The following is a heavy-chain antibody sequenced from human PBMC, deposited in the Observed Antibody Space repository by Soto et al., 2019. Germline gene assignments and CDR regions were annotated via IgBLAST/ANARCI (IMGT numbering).Heavy chain of an antibody. CDR1: GGSISSSSYY. Sequence: SETLSLTCTVPGGSISSSSYYWGWIRQPPGKGLEWIGNIHYSGSTYYDSSLQSRVTISIDTSKNQFSLKLSSVTATDTAVYYCARRYGYYFDYWGQGTLVTVSS. CDR3: ARRYGYYFDY. V-gene: IGHV4-39*01. D-gene: IGHD4-17*01. J-gene: IGHJ4*02. CDR2: IHYSGST.